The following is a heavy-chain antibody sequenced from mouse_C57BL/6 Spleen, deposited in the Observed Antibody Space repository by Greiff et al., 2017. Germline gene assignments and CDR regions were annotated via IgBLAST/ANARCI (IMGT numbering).Heavy chain of an antibody. Sequence: EVQLQQSVAELVRPGASVKLSCTASGFNIKNTYMTWVKQRPEQGLEWIGRIDPANGNTKYAPKFQGKATITADTSSNTAYLQLSSLTSEDTAIYYCASGNDGYYSWFAYWGQGTLVTVSA. V-gene: IGHV14-3*01. CDR2: IDPANGNT. J-gene: IGHJ3*01. CDR1: GFNIKNTY. CDR3: ASGNDGYYSWFAY. D-gene: IGHD2-3*01.